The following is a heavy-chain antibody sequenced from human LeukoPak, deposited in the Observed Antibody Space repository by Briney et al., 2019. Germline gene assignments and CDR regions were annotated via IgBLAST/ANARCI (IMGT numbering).Heavy chain of an antibody. CDR1: GYTFTGYY. CDR3: ARISSGWYVGLDY. V-gene: IGHV1-2*04. D-gene: IGHD6-19*01. CDR2: INPNSGGT. Sequence: ASVKVSCKASGYTFTGYYMHWVRQAPGQGLEWMGWINPNSGGTNYAQEFQGWVTMTRDTSISTAYMELSRLRSDDTAVYYCARISSGWYVGLDYWGQGTLVTVSS. J-gene: IGHJ4*02.